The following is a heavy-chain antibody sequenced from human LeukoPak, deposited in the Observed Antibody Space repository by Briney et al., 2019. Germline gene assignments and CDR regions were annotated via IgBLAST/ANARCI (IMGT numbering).Heavy chain of an antibody. D-gene: IGHD3-10*01. V-gene: IGHV1-8*02. Sequence: ASVKVSCKASGGTFSSYAISWVRQAPGQGLEWMGWMNPNSGNTGYAQKFQGRVTMTRNTSISTAYMELSSLRSEDTAVYYCARVHRDYYGSGSYYNGHWFDPWGQGTLVTVSS. CDR1: GGTFSSYA. CDR2: MNPNSGNT. J-gene: IGHJ5*02. CDR3: ARVHRDYYGSGSYYNGHWFDP.